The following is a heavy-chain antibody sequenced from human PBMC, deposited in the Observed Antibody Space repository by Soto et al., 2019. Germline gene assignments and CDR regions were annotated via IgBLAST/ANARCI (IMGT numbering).Heavy chain of an antibody. Sequence: GGSLRLSCVASGFTFSDYLLHWVRQAPGKGLEWVAVISSDGSSKYYADSVKGRFTISRDNSRNTLYLQMNSLRAEATAVYYCAREYSSGWLYGMDVWGQGTTVTVSS. J-gene: IGHJ6*02. CDR2: ISSDGSSK. V-gene: IGHV3-30-3*01. D-gene: IGHD6-19*01. CDR3: AREYSSGWLYGMDV. CDR1: GFTFSDYL.